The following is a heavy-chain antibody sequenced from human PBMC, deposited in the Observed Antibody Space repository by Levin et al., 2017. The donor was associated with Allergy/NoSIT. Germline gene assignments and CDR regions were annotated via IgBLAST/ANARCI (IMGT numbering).Heavy chain of an antibody. J-gene: IGHJ4*02. CDR3: ARPTLGYSGYLF. CDR2: INHSGST. CDR1: GGSFSGYY. V-gene: IGHV4-34*01. Sequence: SETLSLTCAVYGGSFSGYYWSWIRQPPGKGLEWIGEINHSGSTNYNPSLKSRVTISVDTSKNQFSLKLSSVTAADTAVYYCARPTLGYSGYLFWGQGTLVTVSS. D-gene: IGHD5-12*01.